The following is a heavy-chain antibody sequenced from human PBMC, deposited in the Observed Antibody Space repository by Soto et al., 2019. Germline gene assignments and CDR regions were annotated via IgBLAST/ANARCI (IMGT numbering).Heavy chain of an antibody. CDR2: IYYSGST. V-gene: IGHV4-59*01. J-gene: IGHJ5*02. CDR1: GGSISSYY. CDR3: ARDRGLGSGWYGWFDP. D-gene: IGHD6-19*01. Sequence: SETLSLTCTVSGGSISSYYWSWIRQPPGKGLEWIGYIYYSGSTNYNPSLKSRVTISVETSKNQFSLKLSSVTAADTAVYYCARDRGLGSGWYGWFDPWGQGTLVTVSS.